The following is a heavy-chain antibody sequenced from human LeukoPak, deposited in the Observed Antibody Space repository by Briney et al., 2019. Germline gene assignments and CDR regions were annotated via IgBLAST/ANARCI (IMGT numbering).Heavy chain of an antibody. Sequence: PSETLSLTCTVSGASISSGSHHWSWIRQPAGKGLEWIGRIYTSGSTNYNPSLKSRVSISVDMSKNQFSLKLSSVTAADTAVYYCAIDKGGYLDVGEYDPWGQGTLVTVSS. V-gene: IGHV4-61*02. CDR2: IYTSGST. CDR3: AIDKGGYLDVGEYDP. D-gene: IGHD3-10*01. CDR1: GASISSGSHH. J-gene: IGHJ5*02.